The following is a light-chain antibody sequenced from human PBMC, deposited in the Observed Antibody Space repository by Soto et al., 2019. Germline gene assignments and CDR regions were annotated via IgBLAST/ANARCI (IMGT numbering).Light chain of an antibody. V-gene: IGKV3-20*01. CDR3: QQYGISPRT. CDR1: QFFGSDY. J-gene: IGKJ1*01. Sequence: EIVLTQSPDTLSLSPGERATLSCRASQFFGSDYLAWYQQKPGQPPRLLIYGASRRATGIPDRFSGRGSGTDFTLTISSLEPEDFAMYYCQQYGISPRTFGQGTKV. CDR2: GAS.